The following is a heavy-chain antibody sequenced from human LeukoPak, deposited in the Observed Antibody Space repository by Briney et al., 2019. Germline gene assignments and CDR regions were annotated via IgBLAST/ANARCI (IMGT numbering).Heavy chain of an antibody. Sequence: PGGSLRLSCAASGFTFSSYGMHWVRQAPGKGLEWVAVISYDGSNKYYADSVKGRFTISRDNSKNTLYLQMNSLRAEDTAVYCCAKADEITFGGVIVTPDYWGQGTLVTVSS. CDR3: AKADEITFGGVIVTPDY. CDR1: GFTFSSYG. V-gene: IGHV3-30*18. CDR2: ISYDGSNK. J-gene: IGHJ4*02. D-gene: IGHD3-16*02.